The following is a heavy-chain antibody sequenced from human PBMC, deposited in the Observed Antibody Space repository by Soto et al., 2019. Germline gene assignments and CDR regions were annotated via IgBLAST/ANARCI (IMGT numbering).Heavy chain of an antibody. J-gene: IGHJ5*02. CDR3: ARVTSMVRGVIDNWFDP. D-gene: IGHD3-10*01. V-gene: IGHV1-69*01. Sequence: QVPLVQSGAEVKKPGSSVTVSCKASGGTFSSYAIHWVRQAPGQGLEWMGGIIPMYGPAKYAQGFQGRVTITADESTTPVYMELTILTSQDTAVYYCARVTSMVRGVIDNWFDPWGHGTLVTVSS. CDR2: IIPMYGPA. CDR1: GGTFSSYA.